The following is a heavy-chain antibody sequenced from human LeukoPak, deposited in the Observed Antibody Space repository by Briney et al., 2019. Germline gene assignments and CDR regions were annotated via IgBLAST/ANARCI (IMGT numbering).Heavy chain of an antibody. D-gene: IGHD5-12*01. CDR2: INLNSGGT. V-gene: IGHV1-2*02. J-gene: IGHJ4*02. Sequence: ASVKVSCKASGYTFTCYYMHWVRQAPGQGLEWMGWINLNSGGTNYAQKFQGRVTMTRDTSISTAYMELSRLRSDDTAVYYCARARGYAGAPTSALGYWGQGTLVTVSS. CDR3: ARARGYAGAPTSALGY. CDR1: GYTFTCYY.